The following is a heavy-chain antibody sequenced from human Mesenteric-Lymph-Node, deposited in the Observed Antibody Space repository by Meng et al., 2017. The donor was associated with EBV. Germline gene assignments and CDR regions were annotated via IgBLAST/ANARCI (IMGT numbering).Heavy chain of an antibody. CDR2: IYHSGTT. CDR3: ARARGYCSGGACSFWFDP. J-gene: IGHJ5*02. V-gene: IGHV4-4*02. D-gene: IGHD2-15*01. Sequence: QVQLQESGPGLVKPSGTRSLTCAVSGVSISSSNWWSWVRQSPGKGLQWIGDIYHSGTTNYNPSLKSRLTISVDKSNNHFSLKLTSVTAADTAVYYCARARGYCSGGACSFWFDPWGQGTLVTVSS. CDR1: GVSISSSNW.